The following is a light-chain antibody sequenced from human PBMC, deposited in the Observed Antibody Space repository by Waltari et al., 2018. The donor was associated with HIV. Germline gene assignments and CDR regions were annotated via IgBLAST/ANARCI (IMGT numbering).Light chain of an antibody. CDR1: QSVLYSSSNKNS. J-gene: IGKJ2*01. CDR3: QQYYNTPYT. Sequence: DIVMTQSPDSLTVSLGERAPINCKSSQSVLYSSSNKNSLAWYQQKPGQPPKLLIYWASTREPGVPDRFSGSGSGTGFTLTISSLQAEDVAVYYCQQYYNTPYTFGQGTKLEIK. V-gene: IGKV4-1*01. CDR2: WAS.